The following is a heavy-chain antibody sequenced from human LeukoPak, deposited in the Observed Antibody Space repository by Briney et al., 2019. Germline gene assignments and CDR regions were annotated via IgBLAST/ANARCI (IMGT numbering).Heavy chain of an antibody. D-gene: IGHD7-27*01. CDR1: GFTVITSY. CDR2: IFRDGTT. CDR3: TKTGGPWD. Sequence: GGSLRLSCAASGFTVITSYMSWVRQAPGKGLEWVSVIFRDGTTYYADSVKGRFTISRDSSKNTLYLQMNTLRAEDTAMYYCTKTGGPWDWGQGTLVTVSS. V-gene: IGHV3-66*01. J-gene: IGHJ4*02.